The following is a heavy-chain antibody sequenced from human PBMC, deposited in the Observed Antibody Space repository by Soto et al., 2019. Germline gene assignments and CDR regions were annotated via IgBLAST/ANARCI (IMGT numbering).Heavy chain of an antibody. CDR3: AKAPRSSPDAFDI. CDR1: RFTFSSYA. J-gene: IGHJ3*02. V-gene: IGHV3-23*01. D-gene: IGHD2-2*01. Sequence: EVHLLESGGGLVQPGGSLTLSCAASRFTFSSYAMSWVRQAPGKGLEWVSAITGSGYTTYYADSVKGRFTISRDNSKNTLYLQMNSLRAEDSALYYCAKAPRSSPDAFDIWGQGTMVTVSS. CDR2: ITGSGYTT.